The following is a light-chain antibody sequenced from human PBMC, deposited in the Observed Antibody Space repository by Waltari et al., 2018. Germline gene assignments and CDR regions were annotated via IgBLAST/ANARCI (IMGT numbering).Light chain of an antibody. CDR2: DTS. CDR3: QHRGHWPPDAT. V-gene: IGKV3-11*01. Sequence: TQSPSTLSTSVGDRATLSCRASQSVRGYIAWYQQKPGQAPRLLIYDTSHRATGLPARFSGRGYGTDFTLTISSLEPEDFAVYYCQHRGHWPPDATFGPGTKVDIK. J-gene: IGKJ3*01. CDR1: QSVRGY.